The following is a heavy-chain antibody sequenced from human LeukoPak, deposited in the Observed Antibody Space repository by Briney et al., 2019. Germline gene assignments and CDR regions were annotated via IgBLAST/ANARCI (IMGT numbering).Heavy chain of an antibody. D-gene: IGHD6-19*01. CDR2: IFGSGGST. V-gene: IGHV3-23*01. Sequence: GGSLRLSRAASGFTFSSYAMYWVRQAPGKGLEWVSGIFGSGGSTHYADSVKGRFTISRDNSKNTVYLQMNSLRAEDTAVYYCAKTTTGYSSGRFPGWPVDYWGQGTLVTVSS. CDR3: AKTTTGYSSGRFPGWPVDY. J-gene: IGHJ4*02. CDR1: GFTFSSYA.